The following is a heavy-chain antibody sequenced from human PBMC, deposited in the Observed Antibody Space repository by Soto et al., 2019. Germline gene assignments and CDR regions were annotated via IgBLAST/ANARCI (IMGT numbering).Heavy chain of an antibody. Sequence: ASVKVSCKVSGYTLTELSMHWVRQAPGKGLEWMGGFDPEDGETIYAQKFQGRVTMTEDTSTDTAYMELSSLRSEDTAVYYCATDLPWYSRGWHLDYWGQGTLVTVSS. V-gene: IGHV1-24*01. CDR3: ATDLPWYSRGWHLDY. CDR1: GYTLTELS. J-gene: IGHJ4*02. D-gene: IGHD6-19*01. CDR2: FDPEDGET.